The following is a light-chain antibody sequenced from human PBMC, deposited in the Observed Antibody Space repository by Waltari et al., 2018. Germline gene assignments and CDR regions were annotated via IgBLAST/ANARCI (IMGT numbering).Light chain of an antibody. V-gene: IGKV3-20*01. CDR3: QHYLRLPVT. Sequence: LLTQSPGTLSLPPRERATVARRTSQSASRALAWYQQKPGQAPRLLIYGASTRATGMADRFSGSGAGTDFSRIISRLEPDDLAVYCCQHYLRLPVTFGQGTTVEI. CDR2: GAS. J-gene: IGKJ1*01. CDR1: QSASRA.